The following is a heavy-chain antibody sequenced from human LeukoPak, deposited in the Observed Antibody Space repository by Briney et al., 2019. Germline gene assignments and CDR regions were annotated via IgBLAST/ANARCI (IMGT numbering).Heavy chain of an antibody. V-gene: IGHV4-39*01. CDR1: GGSIGSSYYY. CDR3: ARRGSMGGSFVGAFDI. D-gene: IGHD1-26*01. Sequence: SETLSLTCTVSGGSIGSSYYYWGWIRQPPGRGLEWIGSIYYSGSTYYNPSLKSRVTISEDTSKNQFSLKLNSVTAADTAVYYCARRGSMGGSFVGAFDIWGQGTMVTVSS. CDR2: IYYSGST. J-gene: IGHJ3*02.